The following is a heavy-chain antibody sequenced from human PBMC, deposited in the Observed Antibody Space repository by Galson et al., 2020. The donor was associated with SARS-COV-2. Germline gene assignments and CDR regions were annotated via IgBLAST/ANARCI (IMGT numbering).Heavy chain of an antibody. CDR2: INHSGST. J-gene: IGHJ6*03. CDR1: GGSFSGYY. D-gene: IGHD6-13*01. CDR3: ARGRYSSSWYDYYYYMDV. V-gene: IGHV4-34*01. Sequence: SETLSLTCAVYGGSFSGYYWSWIRQPPGKRLEWIGEINHSGSTNYNPSLKSRVTISVDTSKNQFSLKLSSVTAADTAVYYCARGRYSSSWYDYYYYMDVWGKGTTVTISS.